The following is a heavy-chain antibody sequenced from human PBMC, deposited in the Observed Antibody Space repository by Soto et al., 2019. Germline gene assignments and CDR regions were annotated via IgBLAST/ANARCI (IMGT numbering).Heavy chain of an antibody. CDR3: ARDSITMVRGARRIPFDY. CDR1: GFTFSSYA. CDR2: ISYDGSNK. D-gene: IGHD3-10*01. Sequence: QVQLVESGGGVVQPWRSLRLSCAASGFTFSSYAMHWVRQAPGKGLEWVAVISYDGSNKYYADSVKGRFTISRDNSKNTLYLQMNSLRAEDTAVYYCARDSITMVRGARRIPFDYWGQGTLVTVSS. V-gene: IGHV3-30-3*01. J-gene: IGHJ4*02.